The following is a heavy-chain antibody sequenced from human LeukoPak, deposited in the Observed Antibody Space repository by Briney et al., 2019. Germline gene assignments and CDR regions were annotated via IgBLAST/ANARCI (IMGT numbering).Heavy chain of an antibody. D-gene: IGHD3-10*01. J-gene: IGHJ4*02. CDR3: AADYTSRSYRFDH. V-gene: IGHV4-4*02. Sequence: SGTLSLTCAVSGGSISSSNWWSWVRQPPGRGLEWIGEIYHSGSTNYNPSLKSRVTISVDRSKNQISLKVNSVTAADTAVYYCAADYTSRSYRFDHWGQGTLVTVSS. CDR1: GGSISSSNW. CDR2: IYHSGST.